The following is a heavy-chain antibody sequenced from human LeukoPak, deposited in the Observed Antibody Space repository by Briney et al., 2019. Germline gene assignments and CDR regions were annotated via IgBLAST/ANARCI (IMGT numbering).Heavy chain of an antibody. V-gene: IGHV4-61*08. Sequence: SETLSLACTVSGGFVSSGAYYWSWIRQPPREGLEWIGYIFYTGTPNYNPSLKSRVTISQDTSKNQFSLRLSSATAADTAVYYCARTTGQYLEFDPWGQGILVTVSS. J-gene: IGHJ5*02. CDR1: GGFVSSGAYY. D-gene: IGHD2/OR15-2a*01. CDR3: ARTTGQYLEFDP. CDR2: IFYTGTP.